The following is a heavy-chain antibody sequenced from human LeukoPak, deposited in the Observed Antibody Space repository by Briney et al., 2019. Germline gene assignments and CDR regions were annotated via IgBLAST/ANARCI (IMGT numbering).Heavy chain of an antibody. J-gene: IGHJ4*02. CDR3: AVLSYDSSGYYYPFDY. CDR2: MNTNTGNP. CDR1: GGTFGSYA. V-gene: IGHV7-4-1*02. D-gene: IGHD3-22*01. Sequence: ASVKVSCKASGGTFGSYAINWVRQAPGQGLEWMGWMNTNTGNPTYAQGFTGRFVFSLDTSVSTAYLQISSLKTEDTAVYYCAVLSYDSSGYYYPFDYWGQGTLVTVSS.